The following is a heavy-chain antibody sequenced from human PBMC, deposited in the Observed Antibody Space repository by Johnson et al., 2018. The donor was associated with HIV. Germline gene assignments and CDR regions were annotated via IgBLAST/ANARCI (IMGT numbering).Heavy chain of an antibody. CDR1: GFTFSSYA. V-gene: IGHV3-30-3*01. CDR2: ISYDGSIK. CDR3: ARERGEGGSYYSFRRDAFDI. J-gene: IGHJ3*02. D-gene: IGHD1-26*01. Sequence: QVQLVESGGGVVQPGRSLRLSCAASGFTFSSYAMHWVRQAPGKGLEWVAVISYDGSIKYYADSVKGRFTISRDNAKNSRYLQMNSLRAEDTAVYYCARERGEGGSYYSFRRDAFDIWGQGTMVTVSS.